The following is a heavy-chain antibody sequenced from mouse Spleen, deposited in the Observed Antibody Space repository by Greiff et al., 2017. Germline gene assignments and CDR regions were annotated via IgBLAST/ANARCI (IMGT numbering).Heavy chain of an antibody. CDR3: AIGAGDTYFDY. D-gene: IGHD3-2*01. CDR1: GYSFTSYW. J-gene: IGHJ2*01. Sequence: QVQLQQSGPQLVRPGASVKISCKASGYSFTSYWMHWVKQRPGQGLEWIGMIDPSGSATRLNQKFKGKATLTADKSSNTAYMQLSSLTSEDSAVYFRAIGAGDTYFDYWGQGTTLTVSS. CDR2: IDPSGSAT. V-gene: IGHV1-74*01.